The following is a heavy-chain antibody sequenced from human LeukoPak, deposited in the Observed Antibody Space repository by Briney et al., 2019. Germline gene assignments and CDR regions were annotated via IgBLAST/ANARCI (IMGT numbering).Heavy chain of an antibody. V-gene: IGHV3-23*01. CDR2: ISGSGGST. CDR3: AKYSGYDPYFDY. D-gene: IGHD5-12*01. J-gene: IGHJ4*02. Sequence: GGSLRLSCAASGFTFSSYAMSWVRQAPGKGLEWVSAISGSGGSTYYADSVKGRFTISRDNSKNTLYLQMSSLRAEDTAVYYCAKYSGYDPYFDYWGQGTVVTVSS. CDR1: GFTFSSYA.